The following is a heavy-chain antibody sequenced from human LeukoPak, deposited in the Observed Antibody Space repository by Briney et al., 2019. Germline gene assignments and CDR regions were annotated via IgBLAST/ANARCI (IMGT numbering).Heavy chain of an antibody. Sequence: GASVKISCKASGYMFTNYAVQWVRQAPGQRLEWLGWINPGNGDTRYSQKFQGRVTITGDTPATTVYMELNSLTAEDTAVYYCSRDRWHCRVNCDSVYYYSLDVWGQGPRSPSP. V-gene: IGHV1-3*01. CDR3: SRDRWHCRVNCDSVYYYSLDV. J-gene: IGHJ6*02. D-gene: IGHD1-1*01. CDR1: GYMFTNYA. CDR2: INPGNGDT.